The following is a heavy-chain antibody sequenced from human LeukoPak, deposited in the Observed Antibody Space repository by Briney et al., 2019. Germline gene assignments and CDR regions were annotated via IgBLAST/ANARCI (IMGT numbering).Heavy chain of an antibody. D-gene: IGHD1-20*01. CDR1: GLTFSSYA. V-gene: IGHV3-23*01. Sequence: GGSLRLSCAASGLTFSSYAMSWVRQAPGKGLECVSALSGSGGSTYYADSVKGRSTISRDNSQNTLYLQMNSLRAEDTAVYYCAKDWSRYNWNDVYAFDISGQGTMVTVSS. CDR2: LSGSGGST. CDR3: AKDWSRYNWNDVYAFDI. J-gene: IGHJ3*02.